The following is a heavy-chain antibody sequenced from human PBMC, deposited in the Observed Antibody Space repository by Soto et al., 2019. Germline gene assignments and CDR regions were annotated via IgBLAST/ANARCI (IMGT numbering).Heavy chain of an antibody. CDR1: GYTFTSYG. J-gene: IGHJ5*02. Sequence: GASVKVSCKASGYTFTSYGISWVRHAPGQGLEWMGWISAYNGNTNYAQKLQGRVTMTTDTSTSTAYMELRSLRSDDTAVYYCASGPPPNYYGGSGAFRNWFDPWGQGTLVTVSS. CDR2: ISAYNGNT. D-gene: IGHD3-22*01. CDR3: ASGPPPNYYGGSGAFRNWFDP. V-gene: IGHV1-18*04.